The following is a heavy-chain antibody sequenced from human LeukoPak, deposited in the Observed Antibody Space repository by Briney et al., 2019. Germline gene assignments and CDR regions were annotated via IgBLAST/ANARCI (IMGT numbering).Heavy chain of an antibody. D-gene: IGHD3-22*01. Sequence: SETLSLTCTVSGGSIRSDFWSWIRQPPGKGLEWIGYVYYSGSTNYSPSLNSRVTISIDTSKNKFSLKLTSVTAADTAVYYCARSTYYYDSSGSGNWFDPWGQGTLVTVSS. CDR2: VYYSGST. CDR1: GGSIRSDF. V-gene: IGHV4-59*01. CDR3: ARSTYYYDSSGSGNWFDP. J-gene: IGHJ5*02.